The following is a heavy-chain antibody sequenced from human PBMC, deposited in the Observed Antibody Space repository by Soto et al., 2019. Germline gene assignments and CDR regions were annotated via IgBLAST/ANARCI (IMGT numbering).Heavy chain of an antibody. D-gene: IGHD3-10*01. CDR1: GFTFTNYA. V-gene: IGHV3-23*01. J-gene: IGHJ6*02. CDR3: AKSIGGLGFGDPTVGIDV. Sequence: EVQLLESGGGLVQPGGSLRLACGVSGFTFTNYAMNCVRQAPGKGLEWVSTISARGDRTFYADSVKGRFTISRDESKNTVYLQMNSLRTDDTALYYCAKSIGGLGFGDPTVGIDVWGQGTTVTVSS. CDR2: ISARGDRT.